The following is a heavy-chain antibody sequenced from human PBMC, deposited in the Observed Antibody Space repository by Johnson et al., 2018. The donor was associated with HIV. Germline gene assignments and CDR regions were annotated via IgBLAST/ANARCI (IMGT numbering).Heavy chain of an antibody. J-gene: IGHJ3*02. Sequence: QLVESGGGLVQPGGSLRLSCAASGFTFSSYDMHWVRQATGKGLEWVSAIGTAGDTYYPGSVKGRFTISRENAKNSLYLQMNSLRAGDTAVYYCARGAQSVPWFREWSYAFDIWSQGTMVTVSS. CDR3: ARGAQSVPWFREWSYAFDI. D-gene: IGHD3-10*01. CDR2: IGTAGDT. V-gene: IGHV3-13*01. CDR1: GFTFSSYD.